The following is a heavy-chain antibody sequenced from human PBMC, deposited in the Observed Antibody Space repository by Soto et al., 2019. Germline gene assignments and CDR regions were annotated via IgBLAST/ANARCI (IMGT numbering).Heavy chain of an antibody. CDR1: GGTFSSYA. CDR3: ALRSDTALAKQHIWFDS. J-gene: IGHJ5*01. CDR2: IIPIFGTA. D-gene: IGHD5-18*01. V-gene: IGHV1-69*13. Sequence: SVKVSCKASGGTFSSYAISWVRQAPGQGLEWMGGIIPIFGTANYAQKFQGRVTITADESTSTAYMELSSPRSEDTAVYYCALRSDTALAKQHIWFDSWGQGTLVTVSP.